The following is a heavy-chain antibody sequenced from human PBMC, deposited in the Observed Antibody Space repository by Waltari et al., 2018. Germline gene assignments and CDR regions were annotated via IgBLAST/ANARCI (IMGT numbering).Heavy chain of an antibody. CDR3: ARKYGLGGRVDV. V-gene: IGHV4-31*03. Sequence: QVQLQESGPGLVKPSQTLSLTCTVSGGSISSGGYYWGWIRQHPGKGLEWIGYIYYSGSTYYNPSLKSRVTISVDTSKNQFSLKLSSVTAADTAVYYCARKYGLGGRVDVWGKGTTVTVSS. CDR2: IYYSGST. J-gene: IGHJ6*04. D-gene: IGHD3-16*01. CDR1: GGSISSGGYY.